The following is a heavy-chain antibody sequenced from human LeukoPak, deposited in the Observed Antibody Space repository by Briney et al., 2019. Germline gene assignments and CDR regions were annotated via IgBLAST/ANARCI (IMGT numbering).Heavy chain of an antibody. CDR3: AKDRHIVGARSRGGFFDY. D-gene: IGHD1-26*01. Sequence: GGSLRLSCAASGFTFSSYWMSWVRQAPGKGLEWVSAISGSGGSTYYADSVKGRFTISRDNSKNTLYLQMNSLRAEDTAVYYCAKDRHIVGARSRGGFFDYWGQGTLVTVSS. CDR2: ISGSGGST. V-gene: IGHV3-23*01. CDR1: GFTFSSYW. J-gene: IGHJ4*02.